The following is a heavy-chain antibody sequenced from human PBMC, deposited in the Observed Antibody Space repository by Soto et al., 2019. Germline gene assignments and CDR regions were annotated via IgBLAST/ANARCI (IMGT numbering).Heavy chain of an antibody. J-gene: IGHJ4*02. V-gene: IGHV3-48*02. CDR2: ITSGSSAI. CDR1: GFTFSSYS. D-gene: IGHD7-27*01. CDR3: VRALNWGFDS. Sequence: EVQLVESGGDLVQPGGSLRLSCAASGFTFSSYSVNWVRQAPGKGLEWISYITSGSSAIRYADSVQGRFTISRDNAKNSLYLQMNSLKDEDTAVYYCVRALNWGFDSWGQGTLVTVSS.